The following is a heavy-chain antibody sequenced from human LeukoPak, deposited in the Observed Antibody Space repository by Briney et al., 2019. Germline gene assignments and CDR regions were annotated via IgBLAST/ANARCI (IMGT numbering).Heavy chain of an antibody. Sequence: SETLSLTCTVSGASITSESSYWGWIHQPPGKGFQWIGGLVYDGSAHYNPSLQSHVSISADTSNTQSSLKLASVTASDTGVYFCARAPSYRRYSYHSWGQGTLVTVSS. D-gene: IGHD3-16*02. CDR1: GASITSESSY. CDR2: LVYDGSA. J-gene: IGHJ4*02. V-gene: IGHV4-39*01. CDR3: ARAPSYRRYSYHS.